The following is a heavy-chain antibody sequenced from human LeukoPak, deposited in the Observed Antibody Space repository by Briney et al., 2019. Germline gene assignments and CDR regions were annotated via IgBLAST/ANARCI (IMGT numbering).Heavy chain of an antibody. CDR3: ARRTSYYYDSSGYPFDY. CDR2: INHSGST. V-gene: IGHV4-34*01. Sequence: SETLSLTCAVYGGSFSGYYWSWIRQPPGKGLEWIGEINHSGSTNYNPSLKSRAPISVDTSKNQFSLKLSSVTAADTAVYYCARRTSYYYDSSGYPFDYWGQGTLVTVSS. CDR1: GGSFSGYY. D-gene: IGHD3-22*01. J-gene: IGHJ4*02.